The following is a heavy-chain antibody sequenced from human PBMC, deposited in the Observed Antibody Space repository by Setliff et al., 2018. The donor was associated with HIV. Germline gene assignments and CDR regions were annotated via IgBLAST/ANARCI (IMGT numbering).Heavy chain of an antibody. V-gene: IGHV4-61*01. CDR3: ARGSYYDYVWGNYRYTGFDY. CDR2: IYYSGST. J-gene: IGHJ4*02. D-gene: IGHD3-16*02. CDR1: GGSVSSGSYY. Sequence: ASETLSLTCTVSGGSVSSGSYYWSWIRQPPGKGLEWIGYIYYSGSTKHNPSLKSRVTISLDTSKNQFSLKLTSVTAADTAVYYCARGSYYDYVWGNYRYTGFDYWGQGTLVTVSS.